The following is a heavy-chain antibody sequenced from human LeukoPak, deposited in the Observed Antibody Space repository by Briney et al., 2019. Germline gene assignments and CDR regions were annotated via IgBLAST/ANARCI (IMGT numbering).Heavy chain of an antibody. CDR2: IYTSGST. CDR1: GGSISSYY. J-gene: IGHJ4*02. D-gene: IGHD1-26*01. Sequence: PSETLSLTCTVSGGSISSYYWSWIRQPAGKGLEWIGRIYTSGSTNYNPSLKSRVTISVDTSKNQFSLKLSSVTAADTAVYYCARLDDSLSGSYLRFDYWGQGTLVTVSS. CDR3: ARLDDSLSGSYLRFDY. V-gene: IGHV4-4*07.